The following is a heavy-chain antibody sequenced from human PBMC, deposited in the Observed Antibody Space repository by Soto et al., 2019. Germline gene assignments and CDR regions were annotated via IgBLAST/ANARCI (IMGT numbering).Heavy chain of an antibody. J-gene: IGHJ4*02. D-gene: IGHD6-6*01. CDR3: ARSEYSTSSGLDF. Sequence: PGESLKISCEGSGYTFANYWVGWVRQMPGKGLEWMGIIYPGDSDTRYSPSFQGQVTISADKSINAAYLQWNSLKASDTAVYFCARSEYSTSSGLDFWVQGTLVTVSS. CDR1: GYTFANYW. V-gene: IGHV5-51*01. CDR2: IYPGDSDT.